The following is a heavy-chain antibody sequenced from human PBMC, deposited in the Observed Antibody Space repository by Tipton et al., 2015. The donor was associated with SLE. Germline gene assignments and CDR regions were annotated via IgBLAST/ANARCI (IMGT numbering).Heavy chain of an antibody. V-gene: IGHV4-31*03. CDR1: GGSISSGGYY. J-gene: IGHJ5*02. D-gene: IGHD3-22*01. Sequence: TLSLTCNVSGGSISSGGYYWSWIRQHPGKGLEWIGYTYYSGSSYYNPSLKSRVTISLDMSKNQFSLRLSSVTAADTAVYYCPIYYHDSTGLHWFDPWGQGTLVTVSS. CDR3: PIYYHDSTGLHWFDP. CDR2: TYYSGSS.